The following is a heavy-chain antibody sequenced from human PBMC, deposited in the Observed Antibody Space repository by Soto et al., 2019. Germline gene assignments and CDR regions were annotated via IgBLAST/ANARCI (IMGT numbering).Heavy chain of an antibody. Sequence: QVQLVESGEGVVQPGRSLRLSCAASGFTFSSYAIHWVRQAPGKGLEWVAVLSYDGNNKYYADSVKGRFTISRDNSKNTLFLQMNSLRAEDTAVYYCARDSYCSGGNCYRYYYGMDVWGQGTTVTVSS. CDR2: LSYDGNNK. V-gene: IGHV3-30-3*01. J-gene: IGHJ6*02. CDR1: GFTFSSYA. CDR3: ARDSYCSGGNCYRYYYGMDV. D-gene: IGHD2-15*01.